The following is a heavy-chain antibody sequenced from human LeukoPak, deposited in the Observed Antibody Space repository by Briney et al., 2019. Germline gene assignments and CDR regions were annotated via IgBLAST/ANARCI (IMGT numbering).Heavy chain of an antibody. V-gene: IGHV1-24*01. CDR3: ATAPRDTGDIVVVPAAIQSAFDI. J-gene: IGHJ3*02. D-gene: IGHD2-2*02. Sequence: ASVKVSCKVSGYTLTELSMHWVRRAPGKGLEWMGGFDPEDGETIYAQKFQGRVTMTEDTSTDTAYMELSSLRSEDTAVYYCATAPRDTGDIVVVPAAIQSAFDIWGQGTMVTVSS. CDR2: FDPEDGET. CDR1: GYTLTELS.